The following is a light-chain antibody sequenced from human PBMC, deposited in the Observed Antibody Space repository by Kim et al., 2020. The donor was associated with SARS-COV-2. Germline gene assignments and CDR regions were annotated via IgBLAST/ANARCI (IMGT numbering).Light chain of an antibody. CDR3: QVWDSSSDHRV. CDR2: YDS. Sequence: SYELTQPPSVSVAPGKTARITCGGNNIGSKSVHWYQQKPGQAPVLVIYYDSDRPSGIPERFSGSNSGNTATLTISRVEAGGEADYYCQVWDSSSDHRV. J-gene: IGLJ3*02. CDR1: NIGSKS. V-gene: IGLV3-21*04.